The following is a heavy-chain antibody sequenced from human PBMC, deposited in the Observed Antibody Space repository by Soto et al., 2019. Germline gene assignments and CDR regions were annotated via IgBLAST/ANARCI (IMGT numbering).Heavy chain of an antibody. CDR3: ARALPVAKGGFDP. D-gene: IGHD2-2*01. V-gene: IGHV3-53*01. J-gene: IGHJ5*02. Sequence: PGGSLRLSCAASGFTVSNTYMTWVRQPPGKGLECVSVIYTAGGTNYADSVKGRFIISRDNSKNTLYLQMNSLRAEDTAVYYCARALPVAKGGFDPWGQGTLVTFSS. CDR2: IYTAGGT. CDR1: GFTVSNTY.